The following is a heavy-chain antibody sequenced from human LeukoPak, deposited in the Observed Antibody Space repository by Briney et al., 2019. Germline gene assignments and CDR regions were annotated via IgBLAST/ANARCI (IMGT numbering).Heavy chain of an antibody. CDR3: ARDGSLAGYSSSWYSRPPPGFDY. J-gene: IGHJ4*02. Sequence: GGSLRLSCAASGFTFSSYAMSWVRQAPGKGLEWVSAISGSGGSTYYADSVKGRFTISRDNAKNSLYLQMNSLRVEDTAVYYCARDGSLAGYSSSWYSRPPPGFDYWGQGTLVTVSS. D-gene: IGHD6-13*01. V-gene: IGHV3-23*01. CDR2: ISGSGGST. CDR1: GFTFSSYA.